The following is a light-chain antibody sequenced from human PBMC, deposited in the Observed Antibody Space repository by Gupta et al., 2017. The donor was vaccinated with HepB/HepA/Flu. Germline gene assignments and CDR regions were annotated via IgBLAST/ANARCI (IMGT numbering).Light chain of an antibody. CDR2: GIS. V-gene: IGKV3-15*01. CDR3: QQESSWPIT. J-gene: IGKJ4*01. Sequence: EIVMTQSPVTLSVSPGETATLYCRASQSISANFAWYQQRPGQAPRLLVYGISTRASALPARISSSGSGADITLIISNLPSEDSAIYCSQQESSWPITFGRGTQVEI. CDR1: QSISAN.